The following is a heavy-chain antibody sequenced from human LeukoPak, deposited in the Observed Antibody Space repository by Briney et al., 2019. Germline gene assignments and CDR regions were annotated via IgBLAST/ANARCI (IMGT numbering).Heavy chain of an antibody. V-gene: IGHV3-7*01. CDR1: GFTFSNYC. Sequence: GGSLRLSCAASGFTFSNYCKSWVRRPPGKGLEWVANIKQDGSETYYVDSVRGRFTISRDNANNSLYLQMNRLRAEDTAVYYCARDFWGAYRVDFFDYWGQGILVTVSS. D-gene: IGHD3-3*01. CDR2: IKQDGSET. J-gene: IGHJ4*02. CDR3: ARDFWGAYRVDFFDY.